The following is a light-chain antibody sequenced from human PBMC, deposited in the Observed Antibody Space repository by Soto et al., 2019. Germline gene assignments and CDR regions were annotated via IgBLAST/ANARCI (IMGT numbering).Light chain of an antibody. CDR2: GAS. CDR1: QSVSSSY. J-gene: IGKJ1*01. CDR3: QQYGSSPGT. V-gene: IGKV3-20*01. Sequence: EIVLTQSPGTLSLSPGERATLSCRASQSVSSSYLAWYQQKPGQAPRLLIYGASSRATDIPDRFSGSGSGTEFTLTISRLEPEDFAVYYCQQYGSSPGTFGQGTKVEIK.